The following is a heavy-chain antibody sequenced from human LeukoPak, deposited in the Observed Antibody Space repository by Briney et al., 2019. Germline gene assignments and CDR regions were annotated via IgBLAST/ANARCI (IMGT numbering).Heavy chain of an antibody. V-gene: IGHV3-23*01. CDR3: GKGTDRTSGSYF. CDR2: IGGGGGSP. D-gene: IGHD1-26*01. J-gene: IGHJ4*02. Sequence: PGGSLRLSCAASGFTFSSCAMNWVRQAPGKGLEWVSAIGGGGGSPYYADSAKGRFTISRDNSKNTLYLQMNSLRAEDTAVYYCGKGTDRTSGSYFWGQGTLVTVSS. CDR1: GFTFSSCA.